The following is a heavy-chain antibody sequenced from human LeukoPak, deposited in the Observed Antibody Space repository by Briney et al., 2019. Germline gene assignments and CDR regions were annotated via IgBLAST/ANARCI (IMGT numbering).Heavy chain of an antibody. CDR1: GGSFSGYY. D-gene: IGHD2-21*02. J-gene: IGHJ4*02. V-gene: IGHV4-34*01. Sequence: HPSETLSLTCAVHGGSFSGYYWSWIRQPPGKGLEWIGEINHSGSTNYNPSLKSRVTISVDTSKNQFSLKLSSVTAADTAVYYCASYAIVVVTATTLGHFDYWGQGTLVTVSS. CDR3: ASYAIVVVTATTLGHFDY. CDR2: INHSGST.